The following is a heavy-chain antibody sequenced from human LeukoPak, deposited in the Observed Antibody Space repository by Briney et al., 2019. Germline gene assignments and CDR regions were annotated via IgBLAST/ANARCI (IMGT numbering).Heavy chain of an antibody. D-gene: IGHD3-22*01. J-gene: IGHJ4*02. CDR2: IWYDGTNK. Sequence: GRSLRLSCAASGFTLSTYGMHWVRQAPGKGLEWVAAIWYDGTNKYYADSVKGRFIISRDNSKNTLYLQVNSLRAEDTAVYYCAKDGHYYDSSGYLDFWGQGTLVTVSS. CDR1: GFTLSTYG. V-gene: IGHV3-30*18. CDR3: AKDGHYYDSSGYLDF.